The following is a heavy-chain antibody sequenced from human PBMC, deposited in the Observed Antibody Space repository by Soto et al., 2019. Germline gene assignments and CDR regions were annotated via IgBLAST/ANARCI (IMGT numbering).Heavy chain of an antibody. V-gene: IGHV3-30-3*01. Sequence: GGSLRLSCAASGFTFSSYAMHWVRQAPGKGLEWVAVISYDGSNKYYADSVKGRFTISRGNSKNTLYLQMNSLRAEDTAVYYCARAEGIAARRGMDVWGQGTTVTVSS. CDR1: GFTFSSYA. CDR3: ARAEGIAARRGMDV. D-gene: IGHD6-6*01. J-gene: IGHJ6*02. CDR2: ISYDGSNK.